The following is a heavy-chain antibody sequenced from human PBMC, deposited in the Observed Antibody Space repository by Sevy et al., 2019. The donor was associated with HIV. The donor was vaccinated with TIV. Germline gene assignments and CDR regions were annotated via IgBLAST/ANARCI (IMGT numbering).Heavy chain of an antibody. V-gene: IGHV3-7*03. CDR2: IKKDGSEK. CDR3: ARDCSSANCLWGMDV. D-gene: IGHD2-2*01. Sequence: GGSLRLSCAASGFTFNSYWMSWVRQAPGKGLEWVANIKKDGSEKYYVDSVKGRFTISRDNAKNSLYRQMDSLRAEDTAVYYCARDCSSANCLWGMDVWGQGTTVTVSS. CDR1: GFTFNSYW. J-gene: IGHJ6*02.